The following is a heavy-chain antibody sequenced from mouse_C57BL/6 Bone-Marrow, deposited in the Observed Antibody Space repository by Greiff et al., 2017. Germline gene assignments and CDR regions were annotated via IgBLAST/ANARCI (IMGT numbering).Heavy chain of an antibody. CDR3: ARDDGYYLAY. J-gene: IGHJ3*01. D-gene: IGHD2-3*01. Sequence: EVNLVESEGGLVQPGSSMKLSCTASGFTFSDYYMAWVRQVPEKGLEWVANINYDGSSTYYLDSLKSRFIISRDNAKNILYLQMSSLKSEDTATYYCARDDGYYLAYWGQGTLVTVSA. V-gene: IGHV5-16*01. CDR1: GFTFSDYY. CDR2: INYDGSST.